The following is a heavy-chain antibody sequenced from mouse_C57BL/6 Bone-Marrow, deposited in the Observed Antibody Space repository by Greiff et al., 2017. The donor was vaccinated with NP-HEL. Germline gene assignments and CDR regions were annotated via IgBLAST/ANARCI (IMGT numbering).Heavy chain of an antibody. V-gene: IGHV5-12*01. Sequence: EVHLVESGGGLVQPGGSLKLSCAASGFTFSDYYMYWVRQTPEKRLEWVAYISNGGGSTYYPDTVKGRFTISRDNAKNTLYLQMSRLKSEDTAMYYCASRSSYAMDYWGQGTSVTVSS. CDR2: ISNGGGST. J-gene: IGHJ4*01. D-gene: IGHD1-1*01. CDR1: GFTFSDYY. CDR3: ASRSSYAMDY.